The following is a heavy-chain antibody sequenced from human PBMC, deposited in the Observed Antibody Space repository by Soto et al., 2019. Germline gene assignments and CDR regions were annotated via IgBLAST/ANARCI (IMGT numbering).Heavy chain of an antibody. CDR3: ARDSPRRKTGTTSGY. CDR2: ISAYNGNT. J-gene: IGHJ4*02. CDR1: GYTFTSYG. V-gene: IGHV1-18*01. Sequence: QVQLVQSGAEVKKPGASVKVSCKASGYTFTSYGISWVRQAPGRGLEWMGWISAYNGNTNYAQKLQGRVTMTTDTSTSTAYMELRSLRSDDTAVYYCARDSPRRKTGTTSGYWGQGTLVTVSS. D-gene: IGHD1-7*01.